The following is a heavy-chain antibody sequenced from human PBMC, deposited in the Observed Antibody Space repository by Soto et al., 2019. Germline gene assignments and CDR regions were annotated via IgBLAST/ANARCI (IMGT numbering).Heavy chain of an antibody. CDR1: GFNFSYNA. J-gene: IGHJ3*02. CDR2: ILVGGST. V-gene: IGHV3-23*01. CDR3: AKATATGGGAFEI. Sequence: GGSLRLSCVASGFNFSYNAMSWVRQAPGKGLEWVSTILVGGSTHYEDSVKGRFTISRDTSKNTVYLQMNSLTAGDTAVYYCAKATATGGGAFEICGQGTMVTVSS. D-gene: IGHD2-8*02.